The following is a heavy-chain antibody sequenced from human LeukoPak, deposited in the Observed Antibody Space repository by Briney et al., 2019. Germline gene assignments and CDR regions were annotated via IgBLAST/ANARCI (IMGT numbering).Heavy chain of an antibody. D-gene: IGHD3-10*01. CDR1: GGTFSSYA. Sequence: GASVKVSCKVSGGTFSSYAISWVRQAPGQGLEWMGIINPSGGSTSYAQKFQGRVTMTRDTSTSTVYMELSSLRSEDTAVYYCARERGAFDIWGQGTMVTVS. J-gene: IGHJ3*02. V-gene: IGHV1-46*01. CDR2: INPSGGST. CDR3: ARERGAFDI.